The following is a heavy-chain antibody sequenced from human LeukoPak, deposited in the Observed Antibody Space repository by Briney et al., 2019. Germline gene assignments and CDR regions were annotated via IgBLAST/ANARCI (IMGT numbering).Heavy chain of an antibody. V-gene: IGHV4-59*01. CDR2: IYYSGST. CDR1: VGSISSYY. Sequence: SETLSLTCTVSVGSISSYYWSWIRQPPGKGLEWIGYIYYSGSTNYNPSLKSRVTISVDTSKNQFSLKLSSVTAADTAVYYCARESGYYYGMDVWGQGTTVTVSS. J-gene: IGHJ6*02. D-gene: IGHD3-10*01. CDR3: ARESGYYYGMDV.